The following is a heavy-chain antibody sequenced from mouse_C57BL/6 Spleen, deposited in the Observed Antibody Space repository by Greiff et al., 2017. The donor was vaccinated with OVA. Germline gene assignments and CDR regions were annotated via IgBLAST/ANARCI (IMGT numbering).Heavy chain of an antibody. D-gene: IGHD1-1*01. J-gene: IGHJ3*01. V-gene: IGHV1-26*01. CDR1: GYTFTDYY. CDR3: ARGHYGSRTWFAY. CDR2: INPNNGGT. Sequence: VQLQQSGPELVKPGASVKISCKASGYTFTDYYMNWVKQSHGKSLEWIGDINPNNGGTSYNQKFKGKATLTVDKSSSTAYMELRSLTSEDSAVYYCARGHYGSRTWFAYWGQGTLVTVSA.